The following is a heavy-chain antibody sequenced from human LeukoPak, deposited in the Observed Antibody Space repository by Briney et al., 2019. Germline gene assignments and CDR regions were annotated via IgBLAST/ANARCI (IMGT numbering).Heavy chain of an antibody. CDR1: GISFRSYG. D-gene: IGHD3-9*01. J-gene: IGHJ4*02. V-gene: IGHV3-30*02. Sequence: GGSLRLSCAASGISFRSYGMHWVRQAPGKGLEWVTFIWYDVSNKYYAESVKGRFTISRDNSRNTVFLQMNNLRAEDTAIYYCATDISTHYFGSWGQGTLVTVSS. CDR3: ATDISTHYFGS. CDR2: IWYDVSNK.